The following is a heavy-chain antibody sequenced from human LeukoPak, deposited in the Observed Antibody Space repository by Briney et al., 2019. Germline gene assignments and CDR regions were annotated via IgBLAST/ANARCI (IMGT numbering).Heavy chain of an antibody. CDR3: ARVAGDGVY. V-gene: IGHV1-69*04. D-gene: IGHD3-16*01. CDR1: GYTFIGYY. J-gene: IGHJ4*02. Sequence: ASVKVSCKASGYTFIGYYIHWVRQAPGQGLEWMGRIIPILGIANYAQKFQGRVTITADKSTSTAYMELSSLRSEDTAVYYCARVAGDGVYWGQGTLVTVPS. CDR2: IIPILGIA.